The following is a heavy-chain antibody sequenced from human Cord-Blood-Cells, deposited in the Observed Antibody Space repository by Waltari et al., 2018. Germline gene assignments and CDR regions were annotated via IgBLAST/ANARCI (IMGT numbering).Heavy chain of an antibody. CDR1: GGSISSGGYY. V-gene: IGHV4-31*03. J-gene: IGHJ4*02. D-gene: IGHD3-10*01. CDR2: IYYSGST. Sequence: QVQLQESGPGLVKPSQTLSLTCTVSGGSISSGGYYWSWIRQHPGKGLEWIGYIYYSGSTYYIPSLKSRVTISVDTSKNQFSLKLSSVAAADTAVYYCAREGRNYYGSGSYDYWGQGTLVTVSS. CDR3: AREGRNYYGSGSYDY.